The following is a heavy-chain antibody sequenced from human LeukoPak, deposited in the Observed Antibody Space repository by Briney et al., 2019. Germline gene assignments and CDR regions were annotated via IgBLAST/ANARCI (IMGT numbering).Heavy chain of an antibody. CDR2: INTNTVNP. Sequence: GASVKVSCKASGYTFTNYAMNWVRQAPGQGLEWMGWINTNTVNPTYAQGFTGRFVFSLDTSVSTAYLQISSLKAEDTAVYYCARGKSGLVTTNDYWGQGTLVTVSS. CDR3: ARGKSGLVTTNDY. V-gene: IGHV7-4-1*02. J-gene: IGHJ4*02. CDR1: GYTFTNYA. D-gene: IGHD3/OR15-3a*01.